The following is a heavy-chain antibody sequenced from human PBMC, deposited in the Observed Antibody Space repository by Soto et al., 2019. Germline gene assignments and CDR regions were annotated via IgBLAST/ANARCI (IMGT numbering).Heavy chain of an antibody. J-gene: IGHJ6*03. CDR2: INDSGNI. V-gene: IGHV4-34*01. CDR1: GGSLSGYQ. CDR3: ARGLILWFGELSRRGGYYYYMDV. Sequence: QVQLQQWGAGLLKPSETLSLTCAVSGGSLSGYQWSWIRQTPGKGLEWVGEINDSGNINYNPSLKSRVTILLDTPRKQISLKLSAVTAADSAVYYCARGLILWFGELSRRGGYYYYMDVWGKGTTVAVSS. D-gene: IGHD3-10*01.